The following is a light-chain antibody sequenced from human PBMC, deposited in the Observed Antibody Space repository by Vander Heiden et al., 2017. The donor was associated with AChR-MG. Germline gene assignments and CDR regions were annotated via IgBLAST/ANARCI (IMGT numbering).Light chain of an antibody. CDR1: QSVGSY. J-gene: IGKJ1*01. V-gene: IGKV3-15*01. Sequence: ETLMTQSQATLSVSPGERATLSCRASQSVGSYLAWYQQKPGQAPRLLIYGASTRATGIPARFSGSGSGTGFTLTISSLHSEDFAVYYCHQYYNWLWTFGQGTKVEIK. CDR3: HQYYNWLWT. CDR2: GAS.